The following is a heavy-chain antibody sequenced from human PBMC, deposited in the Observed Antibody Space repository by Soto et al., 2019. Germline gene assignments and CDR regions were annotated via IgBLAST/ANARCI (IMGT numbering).Heavy chain of an antibody. CDR2: MWYDGSNR. CDR1: GFTFSSYG. Sequence: PGGSLRLSCAASGFTFSSYGMHWVRQAPGKGLEWVAVMWYDGSNRYYADSVKGRFTISRDNSKNTLYLQVSSLRAEDTAVYYCARDRNWNYFDSWGLGTLVTVSS. D-gene: IGHD1-1*01. CDR3: ARDRNWNYFDS. V-gene: IGHV3-33*01. J-gene: IGHJ4*02.